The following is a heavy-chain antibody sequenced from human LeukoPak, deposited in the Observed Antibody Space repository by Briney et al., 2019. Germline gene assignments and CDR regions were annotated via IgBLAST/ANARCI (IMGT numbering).Heavy chain of an antibody. CDR2: INHNGNVN. D-gene: IGHD3-16*01. V-gene: IGHV3-7*03. CDR1: GFTFSSYS. J-gene: IGHJ6*02. Sequence: GGSLRFSCAASGFTFSSYSMNWVRQAPGKGLEWVASINHNGNVNYYVDSVKGRFTISRDNAKNSLYLQMSNLRAEDTAVYFCARGGGLDVWGQGATVTVSS. CDR3: ARGGGLDV.